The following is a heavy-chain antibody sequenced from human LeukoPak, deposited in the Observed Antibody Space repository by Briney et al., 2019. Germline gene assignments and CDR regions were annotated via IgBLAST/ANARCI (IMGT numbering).Heavy chain of an antibody. V-gene: IGHV3-53*01. CDR2: IYSGGST. CDR3: ASGSGSYYGSFDY. D-gene: IGHD1-26*01. Sequence: PGGSLRLSCGASGFTFSSYWMHWVRQAPGKGLEWVSVIYSGGSTYYADSVKGRFTISRDNSKNTLYLQMNSLRAEDTAVYYCASGSGSYYGSFDYWGQGTLVTVSS. J-gene: IGHJ4*02. CDR1: GFTFSSYW.